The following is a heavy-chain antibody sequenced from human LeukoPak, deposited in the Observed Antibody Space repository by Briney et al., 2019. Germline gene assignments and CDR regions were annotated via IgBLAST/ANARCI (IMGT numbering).Heavy chain of an antibody. CDR1: GFTFSSYC. CDR2: ISSSSSYI. D-gene: IGHD3/OR15-3a*01. CDR3: ALSWTNPKYFQH. Sequence: KAGGSLRLSCAASGFTFSSYCMNWVRQAPGKGLEWVSSISSSSSYIYDADSVKGRFTISRDNAKNSLYLQMNSLRAEDTAVYYCALSWTNPKYFQHWGQGTLVTVSS. V-gene: IGHV3-21*01. J-gene: IGHJ1*01.